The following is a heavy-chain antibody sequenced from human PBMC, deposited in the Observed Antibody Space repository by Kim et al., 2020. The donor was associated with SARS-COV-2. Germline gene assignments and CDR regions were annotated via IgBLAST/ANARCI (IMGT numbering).Heavy chain of an antibody. Sequence: SETLSLTCFLSGGSFSGYYWSWIRQSPGKGLEVIGEIDPSGSANYNPSLKSRATISLDTSKNHFSLRLTSVTAADTAVYFCARVWVYWGQGTLVTVSS. D-gene: IGHD7-27*01. V-gene: IGHV4-34*01. CDR3: ARVWVY. CDR2: IDPSGSA. CDR1: GGSFSGYY. J-gene: IGHJ4*02.